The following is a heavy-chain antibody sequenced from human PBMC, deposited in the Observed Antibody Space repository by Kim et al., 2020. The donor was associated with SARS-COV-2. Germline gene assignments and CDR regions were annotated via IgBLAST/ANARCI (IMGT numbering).Heavy chain of an antibody. D-gene: IGHD3-22*01. CDR3: ATVRGYYDSSGSNKGGFQH. CDR1: GYTLTELS. CDR2: FDPEDGET. J-gene: IGHJ1*01. Sequence: ASVKVSCKVSGYTLTELSMHWVRQAPGKGLEWMGGFDPEDGETIYAQKFQGRVTMTEDTSTDTAYMELSSLRSEDTAVYYCATVRGYYDSSGSNKGGFQHWGQGTLVTVSS. V-gene: IGHV1-24*01.